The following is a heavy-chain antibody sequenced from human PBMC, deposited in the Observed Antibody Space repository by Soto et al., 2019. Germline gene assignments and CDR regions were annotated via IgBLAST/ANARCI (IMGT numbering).Heavy chain of an antibody. CDR2: IRSKANSYTT. Sequence: GGSLRLSCAASGFTFSGSVMHWVRQASGKGLEWVGLIRSKANSYTTAYAASVKGRFTISRDDSKSIAYLQMNSLKTEDTAVYYCTREPYYPNYYYGMDVWGQGTTVTVSS. CDR1: GFTFSGSV. J-gene: IGHJ6*02. D-gene: IGHD3-22*01. CDR3: TREPYYPNYYYGMDV. V-gene: IGHV3-73*01.